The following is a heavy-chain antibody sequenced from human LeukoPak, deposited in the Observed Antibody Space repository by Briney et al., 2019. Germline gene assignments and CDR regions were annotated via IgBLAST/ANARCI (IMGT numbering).Heavy chain of an antibody. CDR3: ARVGDWNDLVY. CDR2: ILYSGTTT. D-gene: IGHD1-1*01. CDR1: GGSISPYY. J-gene: IGHJ4*02. V-gene: IGHV4-59*01. Sequence: SETLSLTCTVSGGSISPYYWSWIRQTPGKGLEWIGYILYSGTTTNYNPSLKSRVTISVDTSKNQFSLKLSSVTAADTAVYYCARVGDWNDLVYWGQGTLVSVSS.